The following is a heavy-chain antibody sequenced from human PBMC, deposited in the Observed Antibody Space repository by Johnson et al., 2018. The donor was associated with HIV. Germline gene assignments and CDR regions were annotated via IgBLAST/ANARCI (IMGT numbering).Heavy chain of an antibody. CDR2: ISTSGGGI. D-gene: IGHD1-14*01. V-gene: IGHV3-11*04. CDR1: GFTFTDYY. CDR3: ARDQGYPEPAFDI. Sequence: QVQLVESGGGVVQPGRSLRLSYAASGFTFTDYYMTWIRQAPGKVLEWVSHISTSGGGIYYADSVKGRFTISRDNARNSLYLQMNSLRAEDTAVYYCARDQGYPEPAFDIWGQGTMVTVSS. J-gene: IGHJ3*02.